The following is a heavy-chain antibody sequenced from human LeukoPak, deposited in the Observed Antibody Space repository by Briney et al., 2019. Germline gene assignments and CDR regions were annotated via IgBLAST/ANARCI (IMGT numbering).Heavy chain of an antibody. CDR1: GFTFSSYA. CDR3: ATRPPEATIRLPFDY. J-gene: IGHJ4*02. Sequence: GGSLRLSCAASGFTFSSYAMSWVRQAPGKGLEWVSAISGSGGSTYFADSVKGRFTISRDNSKNTLYLQMNSLRAEDTAVYYCATRPPEATIRLPFDYWGQGTLVTVSS. CDR2: ISGSGGST. D-gene: IGHD5-12*01. V-gene: IGHV3-23*01.